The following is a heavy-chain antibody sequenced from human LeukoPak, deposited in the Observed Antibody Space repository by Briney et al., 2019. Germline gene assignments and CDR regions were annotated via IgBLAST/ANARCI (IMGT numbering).Heavy chain of an antibody. CDR1: GGTFSSYA. D-gene: IGHD2-2*01. CDR2: IIPIFGTA. Sequence: SVKVSCKASGGTFSSYAISWVRQAPGQGLEWMGGIIPIFGTANYAQKFQGRVTITTDESTSTAYMELSSLRSEDTAVYYCARGLRYCSSTSCLNWFDPWGQGTLVTVSS. J-gene: IGHJ5*02. CDR3: ARGLRYCSSTSCLNWFDP. V-gene: IGHV1-69*05.